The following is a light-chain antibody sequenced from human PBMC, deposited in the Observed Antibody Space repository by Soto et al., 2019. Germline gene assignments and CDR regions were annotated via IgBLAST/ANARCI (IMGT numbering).Light chain of an antibody. CDR2: GVF. CDR1: QAVNNDY. J-gene: IGKJ2*01. V-gene: IGKV3-20*01. CDR3: QHYEGSPRT. Sequence: ETVLTQSPGTVSLSPGERATLSCTTSQAVNNDYLAWYQQKPGQAPRLLIYGVFNRATGIPDRFSGSGSGTYFTLTVSELEPEDSAIYYCQHYEGSPRTCGQGTNVEI.